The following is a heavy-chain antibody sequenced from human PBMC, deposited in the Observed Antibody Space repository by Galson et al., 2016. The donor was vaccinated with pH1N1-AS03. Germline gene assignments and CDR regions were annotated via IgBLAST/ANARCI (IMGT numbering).Heavy chain of an antibody. CDR2: MYTSGRT. Sequence: ETMSLTCTVPGGSISGYYWSWIRQPAGQGLEWIGRMYTSGRTTYNPSLKRRVTMSVTTSKNQPSLKRSSVTAAYTAVYYCARVIGGSYYAFDIWGQGTMVTVSS. CDR1: GGSISGYY. CDR3: ARVIGGSYYAFDI. V-gene: IGHV4-4*07. D-gene: IGHD1-26*01. J-gene: IGHJ3*02.